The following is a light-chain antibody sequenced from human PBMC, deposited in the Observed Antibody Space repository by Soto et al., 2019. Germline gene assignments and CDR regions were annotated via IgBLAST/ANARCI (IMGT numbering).Light chain of an antibody. Sequence: DIPLTQSPSFLSASVGDRVTITCRASQGISSYLAWYQQKPGKAPKLLIYGASTLRSGVPSRFSGSGSGTEFTLTISGLQPEDIGTYYCQQLNSYWYPFGQGTKVEI. J-gene: IGKJ2*01. CDR3: QQLNSYWYP. V-gene: IGKV1-9*01. CDR2: GAS. CDR1: QGISSY.